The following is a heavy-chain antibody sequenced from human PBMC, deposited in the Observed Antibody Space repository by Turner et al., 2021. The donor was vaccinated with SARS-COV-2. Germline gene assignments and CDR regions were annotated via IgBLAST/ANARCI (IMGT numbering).Heavy chain of an antibody. D-gene: IGHD6-19*01. CDR3: AKDFGYSSGGVDY. CDR1: GFTFDDYA. V-gene: IGHV3-9*01. J-gene: IGHJ4*02. CDR2: ITWNSGSI. Sequence: EVQLVESGGGLVQPGRSLRLSCAASGFTFDDYAMHWVRQAPGKGLEWVSGITWNSGSIGYADSVKGRFTISRDNAKNSLYLQMNRLRAEDTALYYCAKDFGYSSGGVDYWGQGTLVTVSS.